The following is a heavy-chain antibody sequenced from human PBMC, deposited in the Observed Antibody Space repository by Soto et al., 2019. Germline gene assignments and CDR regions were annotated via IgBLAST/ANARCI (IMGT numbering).Heavy chain of an antibody. CDR3: AGYYYGSGSYHPGPDYYYLDV. Sequence: PGGSLRLSCAASGFTFSSYGMHWVRQAPGKGLEWVAVIWYDGSNKYYADSVKGRFTISRDNSKNTLYLQMNSLRAEDTAVYYCAGYYYGSGSYHPGPDYYYLDVWGKGTTVTVSS. J-gene: IGHJ6*03. V-gene: IGHV3-33*01. CDR1: GFTFSSYG. CDR2: IWYDGSNK. D-gene: IGHD3-10*01.